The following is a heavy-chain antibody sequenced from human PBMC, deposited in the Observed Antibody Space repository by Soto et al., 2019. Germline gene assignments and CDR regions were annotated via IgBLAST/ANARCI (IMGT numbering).Heavy chain of an antibody. J-gene: IGHJ6*02. CDR3: ASGGYSGYDTTSYGMDV. D-gene: IGHD5-12*01. CDR1: GYTFTSYG. V-gene: IGHV1-18*04. CDR2: ISAYNGNT. Sequence: RASVKVSCKASGYTFTSYGISWVRQAPGQGLEWMGWISAYNGNTNYAQKLQGRVTMTTDTSTSTAYMELRSLRSDDTAVYYCASGGYSGYDTTSYGMDVWGQGTTVTVSS.